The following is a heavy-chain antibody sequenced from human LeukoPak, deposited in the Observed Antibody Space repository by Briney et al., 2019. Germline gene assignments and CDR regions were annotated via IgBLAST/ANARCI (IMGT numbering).Heavy chain of an antibody. J-gene: IGHJ6*02. CDR2: INPNSGGT. CDR3: ARSGYGDYASDGYYYYYGMDV. D-gene: IGHD4-17*01. Sequence: ASVKVSCKASGYTFTGYYMHWVRQAPGQGLEWMGWINPNSGGTNYAQKFQGRVTMTRDTSIGTAYMELSRLRSDDTAVYYCARSGYGDYASDGYYYYYGMDVWGQGTTVTVSS. CDR1: GYTFTGYY. V-gene: IGHV1-2*02.